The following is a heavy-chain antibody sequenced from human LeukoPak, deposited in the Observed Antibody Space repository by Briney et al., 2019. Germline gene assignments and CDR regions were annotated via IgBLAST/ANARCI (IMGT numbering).Heavy chain of an antibody. CDR2: ISSSGSTI. CDR1: GFTFSDYY. D-gene: IGHD3-10*01. J-gene: IGHJ6*02. CDR3: ARERVLLWFGESGYYYYGMDV. V-gene: IGHV3-11*01. Sequence: GGSLRLSCAASGFTFSDYYMSWIRQAPGKGLEWVSYISSSGSTIYYADSVKGRFTISRDNAKNSLYLQMNSLRAEDTAVYYCARERVLLWFGESGYYYYGMDVWGQGTTVTVSS.